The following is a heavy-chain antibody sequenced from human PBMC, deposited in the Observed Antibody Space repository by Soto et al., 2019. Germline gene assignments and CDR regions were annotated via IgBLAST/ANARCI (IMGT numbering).Heavy chain of an antibody. V-gene: IGHV3-23*01. CDR3: AKDAISGDGIWLMDS. CDR2: LLRSGSSA. Sequence: GVSLRLSCAASGFTFRNYAMTWARQAPGKGLEWVSSLLRSGSSAYYADSVRGRFTISSDTSANSLYLQMDNLRAEDTAIYYCAKDAISGDGIWLMDSWGQGTVVTVS. J-gene: IGHJ5*02. D-gene: IGHD4-17*01. CDR1: GFTFRNYA.